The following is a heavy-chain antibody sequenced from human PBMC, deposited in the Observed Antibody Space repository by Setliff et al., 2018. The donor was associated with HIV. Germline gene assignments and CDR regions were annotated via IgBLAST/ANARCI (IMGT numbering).Heavy chain of an antibody. D-gene: IGHD6-19*01. Sequence: SETLSLTCAVCGGAFNDFYWGWIRQPPGKGLEWIGEIDHSGSTNNNPSLKSRLTISVDTSKKQFSLRLTSLTAADTAVYFCARFSSTGWRRAFDVWGQGTKVTVSS. J-gene: IGHJ3*01. V-gene: IGHV4-34*01. CDR2: IDHSGST. CDR3: ARFSSTGWRRAFDV. CDR1: GGAFNDFY.